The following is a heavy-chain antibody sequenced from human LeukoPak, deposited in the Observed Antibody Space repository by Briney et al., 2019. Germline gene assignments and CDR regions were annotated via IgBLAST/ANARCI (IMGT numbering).Heavy chain of an antibody. J-gene: IGHJ4*02. D-gene: IGHD4-17*01. CDR3: ARVYGDYSFDY. CDR2: ISSSGSTI. V-gene: IGHV3-48*03. CDR1: GFSFSTFG. Sequence: GGSLRLSCATSGFSFSTFGMHWVRQTPGKGLEWVSYISSSGSTIYYADSVKGRFTISRDNAKNSLYLQMNSLRAEDTAVYYCARVYGDYSFDYWGQGTLVTVSS.